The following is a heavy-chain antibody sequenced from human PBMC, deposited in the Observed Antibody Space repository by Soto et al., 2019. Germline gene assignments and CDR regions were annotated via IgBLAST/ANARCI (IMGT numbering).Heavy chain of an antibody. J-gene: IGHJ4*02. CDR2: ISYDEIDK. D-gene: IGHD3-10*01. V-gene: IGHV3-30*04. Sequence: GGSLRLSCAASGFTFSNYTMHWVRQAPGKGLEWVALISYDEIDKYLADAVKGRFTISRDNSKNTLYLQMDSLRAEDTAVYYCAGRSGSSDYWGRGTLVTVSS. CDR1: GFTFSNYT. CDR3: AGRSGSSDY.